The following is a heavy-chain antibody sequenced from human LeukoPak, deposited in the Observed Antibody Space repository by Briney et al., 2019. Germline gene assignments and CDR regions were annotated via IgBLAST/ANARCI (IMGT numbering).Heavy chain of an antibody. J-gene: IGHJ4*02. CDR2: IYPGDSNT. V-gene: IGHV5-51*01. CDR3: VRLGYCSGSTCYAPSHY. CDR1: GYTFNNYW. D-gene: IGHD2-2*01. Sequence: GESLKISCKASGYTFNNYWIGWVRQMPRKGLEWMGIIYPGDSNTKYRPSLQGQVTISADKSTSTAYLQWSSLKASDTAMYYCVRLGYCSGSTCYAPSHYWGQGTLVTVSS.